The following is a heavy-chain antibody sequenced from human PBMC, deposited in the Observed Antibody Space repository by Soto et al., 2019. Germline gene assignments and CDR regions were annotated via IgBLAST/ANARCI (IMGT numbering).Heavy chain of an antibody. CDR2: INAGNGNT. CDR1: GYTFTSYA. Sequence: ASVKVSCKASGYTFTSYAMHWVRQAPGQRLEWMGWINAGNGNTKYSQKFQGRVTITRDTSASTAYMELSSLRSEDTAVYYCARDDGRCVAATVAGSDPWGQGTLVTV. D-gene: IGHD2-15*01. J-gene: IGHJ5*02. V-gene: IGHV1-3*01. CDR3: ARDDGRCVAATVAGSDP.